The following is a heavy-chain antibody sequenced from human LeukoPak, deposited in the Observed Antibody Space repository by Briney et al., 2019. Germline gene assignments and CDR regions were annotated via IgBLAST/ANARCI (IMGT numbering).Heavy chain of an antibody. V-gene: IGHV4-4*02. D-gene: IGHD2-2*01. CDR1: GGSISSSNW. J-gene: IGHJ5*02. CDR2: IYHSGST. CDR3: AHIVVVPAAMPQGWFDP. Sequence: KPSGTLSLTCAVSGGSISSSNWWSWVRQPPGKGLEWIGEIYHSGSTNYNPSLKSRVTISVDKSKNQFSLKLSSVTAADTAVYYCAHIVVVPAAMPQGWFDPWGQGTLVTASS.